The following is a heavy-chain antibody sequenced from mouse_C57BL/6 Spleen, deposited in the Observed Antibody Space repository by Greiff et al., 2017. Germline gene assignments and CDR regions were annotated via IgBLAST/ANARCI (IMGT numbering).Heavy chain of an antibody. CDR1: GFTFSSYT. J-gene: IGHJ1*03. Sequence: EVQVVESGGGLVKPGGSLKLSCAASGFTFSSYTMSWVRQTPEKRLEWVATISGCGGNTYYPDSVKGRFTISRDNAKNTLYLQMSSLRSEDTALYYCARQRDYDYDGYFDVWGTGTTVTVSS. D-gene: IGHD2-4*01. V-gene: IGHV5-9*01. CDR2: ISGCGGNT. CDR3: ARQRDYDYDGYFDV.